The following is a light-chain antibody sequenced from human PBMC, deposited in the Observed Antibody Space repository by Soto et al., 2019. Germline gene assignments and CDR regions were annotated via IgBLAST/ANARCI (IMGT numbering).Light chain of an antibody. V-gene: IGLV3-21*02. CDR1: NIGSYN. Sequence: SYELSQPPSVSVAPGQTARITCGGNNIGSYNVHWYQQKPGLAPVLVVYDDRDRPSGIPERFSGYNSGNTAARTISRVEAGDEAEYYCQVWDPTSDHFFFGTGTKVTVL. CDR2: DDR. J-gene: IGLJ1*01. CDR3: QVWDPTSDHFF.